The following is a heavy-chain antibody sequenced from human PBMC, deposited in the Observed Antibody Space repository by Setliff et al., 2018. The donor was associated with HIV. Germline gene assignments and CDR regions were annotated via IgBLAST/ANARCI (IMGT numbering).Heavy chain of an antibody. V-gene: IGHV4-61*02. Sequence: LSLTCTVSGDSVRSRPYYWNWIRQPAGKGLEWIGRFDSTGGTDYNPSLKSRVTISLDTSRNQFSLRLTSVTAADTAVYFCARLRITMIMMLNYFDYWGQGTLVTVSS. CDR2: FDSTGGT. J-gene: IGHJ4*02. CDR1: GDSVRSRPYY. D-gene: IGHD3-22*01. CDR3: ARLRITMIMMLNYFDY.